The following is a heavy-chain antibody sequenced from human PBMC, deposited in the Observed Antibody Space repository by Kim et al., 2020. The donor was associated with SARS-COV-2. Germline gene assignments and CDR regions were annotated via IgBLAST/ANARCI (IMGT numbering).Heavy chain of an antibody. Sequence: ASVKVSCKASGYTFTGYYMHWVRQAPGQGLEWMGRINPNSGGTNYAQKFQGRVTMTRDTSISTAYMELSRLRSDDTAVYYCADQTDFWSGYYPWGQGTLVTVSS. J-gene: IGHJ5*02. CDR1: GYTFTGYY. CDR3: ADQTDFWSGYYP. D-gene: IGHD3-3*01. CDR2: INPNSGGT. V-gene: IGHV1-2*06.